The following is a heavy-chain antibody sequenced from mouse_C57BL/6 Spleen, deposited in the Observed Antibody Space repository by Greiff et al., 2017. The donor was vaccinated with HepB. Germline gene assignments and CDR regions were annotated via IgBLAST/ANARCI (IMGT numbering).Heavy chain of an antibody. CDR1: GFTFSDYG. CDR3: ARRELRPPYYAMDY. CDR2: ISSGSSTI. V-gene: IGHV5-17*01. J-gene: IGHJ4*01. D-gene: IGHD1-1*01. Sequence: EVQLQESGGGLVKPGGSLKLSCAASGFTFSDYGMHWVRQAPEKGLEWVAYISSGSSTIYYADTVKGRFTISRDNAKNTLFLQMTSLRSEDTAMYYCARRELRPPYYAMDYWGQGTSVTVSS.